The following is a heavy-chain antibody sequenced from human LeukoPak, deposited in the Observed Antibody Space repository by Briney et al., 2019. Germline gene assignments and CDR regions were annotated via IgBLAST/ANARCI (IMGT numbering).Heavy chain of an antibody. J-gene: IGHJ4*02. CDR3: ATISNYYDLTRYFDY. Sequence: GASVKVSCKASGYTFTSYDINWVRQATGQGLEWMGWTNPNSGNTGYAQKFQGGVTMTRNTSISTAYMELSSLRSEDTAVYYCATISNYYDLTRYFDYWGQGTLVTVSS. CDR1: GYTFTSYD. V-gene: IGHV1-8*01. D-gene: IGHD3-22*01. CDR2: TNPNSGNT.